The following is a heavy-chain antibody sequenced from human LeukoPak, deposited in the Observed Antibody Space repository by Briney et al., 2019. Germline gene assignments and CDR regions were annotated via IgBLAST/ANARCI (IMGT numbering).Heavy chain of an antibody. CDR1: GFTFSTYW. CDR2: INSDGSRT. Sequence: GGSLRLSCAASGFTFSTYWMHWVRQAPGKGLVWVSRINSDGSRTTYADSVKGRFTISRDNAKNTLYLQMNSLRTGDTAVYYCARPETQYSSGLDGFDIWGQGTMVTVSS. V-gene: IGHV3-74*01. CDR3: ARPETQYSSGLDGFDI. J-gene: IGHJ3*02. D-gene: IGHD6-19*01.